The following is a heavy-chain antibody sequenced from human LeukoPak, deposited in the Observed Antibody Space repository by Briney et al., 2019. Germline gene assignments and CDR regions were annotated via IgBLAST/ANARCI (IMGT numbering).Heavy chain of an antibody. D-gene: IGHD1-1*01. Sequence: PGGSLRLSCAASGFTFDDYGMHWVRQAPGKGLEWISFISWDGGVTYFADSVRGRFTISRDNTKNSLFLQMNSLRAGDTAFYFCFRGTGPQDAFHFWGKGKMVTVFS. CDR1: GFTFDDYG. CDR3: FRGTGPQDAFHF. J-gene: IGHJ3*01. V-gene: IGHV3-43D*04. CDR2: ISWDGGVT.